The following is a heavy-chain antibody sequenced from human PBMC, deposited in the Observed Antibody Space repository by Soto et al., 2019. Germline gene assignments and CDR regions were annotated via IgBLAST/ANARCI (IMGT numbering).Heavy chain of an antibody. D-gene: IGHD5-18*01. Sequence: GGSLRLSCAASGFTFSSYAMHWVRQAPGKGLEWVAVISYDGSNKYYADSVKGRFTISRDNSKNTLYLQMNSLRAEDTAVYYCARAPGSYGEVDYWGQGTLVTVSS. CDR3: ARAPGSYGEVDY. CDR1: GFTFSSYA. CDR2: ISYDGSNK. V-gene: IGHV3-30-3*01. J-gene: IGHJ4*02.